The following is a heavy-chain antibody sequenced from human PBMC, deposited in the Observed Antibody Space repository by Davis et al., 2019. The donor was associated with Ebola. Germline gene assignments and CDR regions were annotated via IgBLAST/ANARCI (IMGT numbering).Heavy chain of an antibody. CDR3: AREGTGDGFIYYYGMDV. J-gene: IGHJ6*02. D-gene: IGHD1-1*01. CDR1: GYTFSNYA. Sequence: AASVKVSCKASGYTFSNYAINWVRQATGQGLEWMGRMNPNSGDTGYAQKFQGRVTMTRNTSISTAYMELSSLRSEDTAVYYCAREGTGDGFIYYYGMDVWGQGTTVTVSS. V-gene: IGHV1-8*01. CDR2: MNPNSGDT.